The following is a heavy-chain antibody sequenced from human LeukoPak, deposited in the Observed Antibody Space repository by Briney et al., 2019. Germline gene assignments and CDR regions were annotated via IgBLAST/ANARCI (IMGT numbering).Heavy chain of an antibody. Sequence: ASVKVSCKASGYTFTDYYMHWVRQAPGQGLEWMGWINPNSGGTNYAQKFQGRVTMTRDTSISTAYMELSRLRSDDTAVYYCARDSRFGELSFGNYYYYMDVWGKGTTVTISS. CDR2: INPNSGGT. CDR1: GYTFTDYY. D-gene: IGHD3-10*01. V-gene: IGHV1-2*02. CDR3: ARDSRFGELSFGNYYYYMDV. J-gene: IGHJ6*03.